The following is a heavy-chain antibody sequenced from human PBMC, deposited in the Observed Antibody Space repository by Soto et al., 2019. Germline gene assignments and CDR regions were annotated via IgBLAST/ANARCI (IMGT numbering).Heavy chain of an antibody. D-gene: IGHD3-3*01. CDR3: AKDALAYYDFWS. CDR1: GLTFSSYA. V-gene: IGHV3-23*01. CDR2: ISNSRRRK. Sequence: GGSLRLSYAASGLTFSSYAMSCFRQAPGKGLEWVSLISNSRRRKKYAASLKGRTNISRDNSNNTLYLQMNSPRANDTAISYFAKDALAYYDFWSWVQRTLVTASS. J-gene: IGHJ4*02.